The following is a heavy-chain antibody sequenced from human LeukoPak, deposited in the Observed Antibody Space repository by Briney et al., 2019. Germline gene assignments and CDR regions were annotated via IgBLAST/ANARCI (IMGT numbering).Heavy chain of an antibody. D-gene: IGHD6-19*01. Sequence: SVKVSCKASGGTFSSYAISWVRQAPGQGLEWMGGIIPIFGTANYAQKFQGRVTITADKSTSTAYMELSSLRSEGTAVYYCANHGARIAVKGDRGAFDIWGQGTMVTVSS. CDR1: GGTFSSYA. J-gene: IGHJ3*02. CDR2: IIPIFGTA. CDR3: ANHGARIAVKGDRGAFDI. V-gene: IGHV1-69*06.